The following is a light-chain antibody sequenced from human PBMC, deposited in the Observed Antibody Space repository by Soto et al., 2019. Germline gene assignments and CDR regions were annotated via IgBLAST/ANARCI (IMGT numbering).Light chain of an antibody. CDR2: GAS. CDR3: QQYGTSPGT. V-gene: IGKV3-20*01. Sequence: EIVLTQSPGTLSLSPGERATLSCRASQSISSDSLGWYQQKPGQPPRLFIHGASGRAAGIPDRFSGSGPGTDFTLTISRLEPQDFAVYYCQQYGTSPGTFGQGTKLEIK. CDR1: QSISSDS. J-gene: IGKJ2*02.